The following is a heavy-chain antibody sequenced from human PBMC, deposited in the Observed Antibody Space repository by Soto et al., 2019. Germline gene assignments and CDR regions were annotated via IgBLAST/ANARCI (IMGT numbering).Heavy chain of an antibody. CDR1: GYTFTSYA. CDR2: INAGNGNT. Sequence: ASVKVSCKASGYTFTSYAMHWVRQAPGQRLEWMGWINAGNGNTKYSRKFQGRVTITRDTSASTAYMELSSLRSEDTAVYYCARAGQLLPLSYWGQGTLVTVSS. V-gene: IGHV1-3*01. D-gene: IGHD2-2*01. J-gene: IGHJ4*02. CDR3: ARAGQLLPLSY.